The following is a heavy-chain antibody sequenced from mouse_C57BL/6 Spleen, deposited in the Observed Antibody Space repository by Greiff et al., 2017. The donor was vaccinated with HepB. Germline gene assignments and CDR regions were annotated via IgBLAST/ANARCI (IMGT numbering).Heavy chain of an antibody. J-gene: IGHJ4*01. V-gene: IGHV1-26*01. CDR1: GYTFTDYY. Sequence: EVQLQQSGPELVKPGASVKISCKASGYTFTDYYMNWVKQSHGKSLEWIGDINPNNGGTSYNQKFKGKATLTVDKSSSTAYMELRSLTSEDSAVYYCARLIGVDYWGQGTSVTVSS. CDR2: INPNNGGT. CDR3: ARLIGVDY.